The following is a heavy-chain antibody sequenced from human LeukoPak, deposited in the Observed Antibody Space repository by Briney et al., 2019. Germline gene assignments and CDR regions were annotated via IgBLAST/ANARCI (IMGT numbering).Heavy chain of an antibody. CDR3: AKVAEMGTILGKFDN. CDR2: ISGNGGRT. J-gene: IGHJ4*02. V-gene: IGHV3-23*01. CDR1: GFTFDTYT. D-gene: IGHD5-24*01. Sequence: PGGSLRLSCAASGFTFDTYTMNWVRQAPGKGLEWVSAISGNGGRTYYGDSVKGRFTISRDNSKNTLYLQMNSLRAEDTAVFYCAKVAEMGTILGKFDNWGQGTLVTVSS.